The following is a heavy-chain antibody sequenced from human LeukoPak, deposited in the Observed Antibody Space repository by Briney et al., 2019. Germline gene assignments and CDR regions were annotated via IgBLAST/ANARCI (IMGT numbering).Heavy chain of an antibody. Sequence: ASVKVSCKASGYTFNSYGINWVRQAPGQGLEWMGWISAYNGNTNYAQKLQGRVTMTTDTSTSTAYMEVRSLRSDDTAVYYCARDPDPYGSGSYYFVYWGQGTLVTVSS. CDR2: ISAYNGNT. V-gene: IGHV1-18*01. CDR1: GYTFNSYG. D-gene: IGHD3-10*01. CDR3: ARDPDPYGSGSYYFVY. J-gene: IGHJ4*02.